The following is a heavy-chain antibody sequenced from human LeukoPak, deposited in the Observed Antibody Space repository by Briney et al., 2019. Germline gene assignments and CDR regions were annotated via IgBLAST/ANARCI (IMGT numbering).Heavy chain of an antibody. CDR1: GGTFSSYA. Sequence: SVKVSRKASGGTFSSYAISWVRQAPGQGLEWMGGIIPIFGTANYAQKFQGRVTITADESTSTTYMELSSLRSEDTAVYYCASSVDTAMALSWGQGTLVTVSS. CDR2: IIPIFGTA. CDR3: ASSVDTAMALS. V-gene: IGHV1-69*13. D-gene: IGHD5-18*01. J-gene: IGHJ5*02.